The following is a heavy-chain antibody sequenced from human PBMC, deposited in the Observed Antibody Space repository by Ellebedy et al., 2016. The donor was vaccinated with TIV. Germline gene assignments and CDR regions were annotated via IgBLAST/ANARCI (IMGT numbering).Heavy chain of an antibody. CDR1: GFIFSDYA. J-gene: IGHJ5*02. CDR2: ISGRGEST. V-gene: IGHV3-23*01. D-gene: IGHD3-22*01. CDR3: ATRGHSIGWFAD. Sequence: GESLKISCATSGFIFSDYAISWVRPPPGKGLAWVSTISGRGESTFAADSVKGRFTISRDFSKRTVYLQMNSLRVEETAVYFCATRGHSIGWFADWGQGTLVTVSS.